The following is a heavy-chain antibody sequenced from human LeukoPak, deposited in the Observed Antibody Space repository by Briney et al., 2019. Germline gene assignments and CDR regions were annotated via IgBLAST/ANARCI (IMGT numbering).Heavy chain of an antibody. V-gene: IGHV3-33*01. D-gene: IGHD5-12*01. CDR3: AREYSGYGIDY. CDR2: IWYDASSK. J-gene: IGHJ4*02. CDR1: GFTFSSYG. Sequence: PGGSLRLSCAASGFTFSSYGMHWVRQAPGKGLEWVAVIWYDASSKYYADSVKGRFTISRDNSKSTLYLQMNNLRAEDTAAYYCAREYSGYGIDYWGQGTLVTVSS.